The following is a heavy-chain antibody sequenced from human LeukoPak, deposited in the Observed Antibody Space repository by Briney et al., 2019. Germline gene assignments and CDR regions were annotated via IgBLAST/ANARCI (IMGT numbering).Heavy chain of an antibody. CDR1: GFTFSSYA. CDR3: ATDRHGSWIQAR. D-gene: IGHD5-18*01. V-gene: IGHV3-23*01. J-gene: IGHJ4*02. CDR2: ISGSGGNT. Sequence: GGSLRLSCAASGFTFSSYAMSWVRQAPGKGLEWVSAISGSGGNTYYADSVKGRFTISRDNSKNTLYLQMNSLRAEDTAVYYCATDRHGSWIQARWGQGTLVTVSS.